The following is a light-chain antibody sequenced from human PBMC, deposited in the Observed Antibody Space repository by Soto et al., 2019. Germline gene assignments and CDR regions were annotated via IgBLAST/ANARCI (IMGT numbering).Light chain of an antibody. V-gene: IGLV2-23*01. CDR3: CSYAGSSTLV. CDR1: NSDVGYYNL. Sequence: QSVLTQPATVSGSPGQSITISCTGTNSDVGYYNLVSWYQQYPGKAPKLLIYGATRRPLGASHRFSGSKSGNTASLTISGLQADDEAHYYCCSYAGSSTLVFGGGTKLTVL. CDR2: GAT. J-gene: IGLJ3*02.